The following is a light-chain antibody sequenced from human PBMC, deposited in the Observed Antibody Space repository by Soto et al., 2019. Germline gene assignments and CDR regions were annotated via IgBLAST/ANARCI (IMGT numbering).Light chain of an antibody. Sequence: DIQMTQSPSTLSASVGDRVTITCRASQSISSWLAWYQQKPGNAPKLLIYDAYSLESVVPSRFSGSASGTEFSLTISSLQPDAFATYDLQQYNIYSHTFGQGTKLEI. CDR2: DAY. CDR1: QSISSW. CDR3: QQYNIYSHT. V-gene: IGKV1-5*01. J-gene: IGKJ2*01.